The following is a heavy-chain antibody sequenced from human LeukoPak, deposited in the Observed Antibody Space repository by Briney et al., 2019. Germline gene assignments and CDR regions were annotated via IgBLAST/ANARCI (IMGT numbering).Heavy chain of an antibody. J-gene: IGHJ6*02. Sequence: ASVKVSCKASGYTLTSYDINWVRQATGKGLEWMGWMNPNSGNTGYAQKFQGRVTMTRNTSISTAYMELSSLRSEDTAVYYCARGMVVAATRYYYYGMDVWGQGTTVTVSS. CDR2: MNPNSGNT. CDR3: ARGMVVAATRYYYYGMDV. D-gene: IGHD2-15*01. V-gene: IGHV1-8*01. CDR1: GYTLTSYD.